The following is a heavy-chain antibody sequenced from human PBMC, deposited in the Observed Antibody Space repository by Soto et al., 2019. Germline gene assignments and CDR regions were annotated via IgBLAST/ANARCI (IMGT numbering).Heavy chain of an antibody. D-gene: IGHD3-16*01. J-gene: IGHJ4*02. V-gene: IGHV3-30-3*01. Sequence: QVQLVESGGVVVQPGRSLRLPCAAFGFTFSTYAIHWAPPAPGKGLGWMAVISYDGSNKYSADSVEGRFPISRDNSKNTRFLQMTSLRAEDTAVYHCARDGGSYWGQGTLVTVSS. CDR2: ISYDGSNK. CDR3: ARDGGSY. CDR1: GFTFSTYA.